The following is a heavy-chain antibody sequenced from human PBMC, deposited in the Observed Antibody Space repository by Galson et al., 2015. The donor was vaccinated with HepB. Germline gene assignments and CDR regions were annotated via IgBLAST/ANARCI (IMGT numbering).Heavy chain of an antibody. V-gene: IGHV1-18*01. Sequence: SVKVSCKASGYTFTSYGISWVRQAPGQGLEWMGWISAYNGNTNYAQKLQGRVTMTTDTSTSTAYMELRSLRSDDTAVYYCARGGYYYGSGSYPPHDYWGQGTLVTVSS. CDR1: GYTFTSYG. D-gene: IGHD3-10*01. CDR3: ARGGYYYGSGSYPPHDY. J-gene: IGHJ4*02. CDR2: ISAYNGNT.